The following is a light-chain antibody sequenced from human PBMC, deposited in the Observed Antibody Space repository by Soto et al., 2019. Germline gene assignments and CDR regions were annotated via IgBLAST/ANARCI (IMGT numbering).Light chain of an antibody. Sequence: SVLTQPPSVSGAPGQRITLSCTGSISNIGAAYYGHCYQRLPGAAPKLLIYGNNNRPSGVPDRFSGSKSGNTASLTISGLQAEDEADYYCCSYAGSYTSFGTGTKVTVL. CDR3: CSYAGSYTS. CDR1: ISNIGAAYY. V-gene: IGLV1-40*01. CDR2: GNN. J-gene: IGLJ1*01.